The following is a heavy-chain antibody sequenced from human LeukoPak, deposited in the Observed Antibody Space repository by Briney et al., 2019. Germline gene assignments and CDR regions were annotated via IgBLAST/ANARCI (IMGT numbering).Heavy chain of an antibody. J-gene: IGHJ4*02. CDR1: GGSFSGYY. D-gene: IGHD3-22*01. CDR3: ARGPDSRWDDH. Sequence: SETLSLTCAVYGGSFSGYYWSWIRQPPGKGLEWIAEINHSGSTNYNPSLKSRVTISVDTSKNQFSLKLSSVTAADTAVYYCARGPDSRWDDHWGQGTLVTVSS. CDR2: INHSGST. V-gene: IGHV4-34*01.